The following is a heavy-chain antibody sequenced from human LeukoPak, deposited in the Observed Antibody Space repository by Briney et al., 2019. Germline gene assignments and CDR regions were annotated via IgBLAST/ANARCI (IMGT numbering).Heavy chain of an antibody. CDR2: ISGSGGST. D-gene: IGHD1-1*01. CDR3: ARARTTGTTGYYYYMDV. CDR1: GFTFSSYA. J-gene: IGHJ6*03. V-gene: IGHV3-23*01. Sequence: PGGSLRLPCAASGFTFSSYAMSWVRQAPGKGLEWVSAISGSGGSTYYADSVKGRFTISRDNSKNTLYLQMNSLRAEDTAVYYCARARTTGTTGYYYYMDVWGKGTTVTVSS.